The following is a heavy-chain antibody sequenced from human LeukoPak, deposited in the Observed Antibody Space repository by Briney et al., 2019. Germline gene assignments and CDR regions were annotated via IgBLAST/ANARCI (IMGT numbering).Heavy chain of an antibody. Sequence: GRSLRLSCAASGFPFSSYGMHWVRQAPGKGLEWVAVISYDGSNKYYADSVKGRFTISRDNSKNTLYLQMNSLRAEDTAVYYCAKDLIRIDYYYGMDVWGQGTTVTVSS. D-gene: IGHD2/OR15-2a*01. J-gene: IGHJ6*02. CDR3: AKDLIRIDYYYGMDV. CDR2: ISYDGSNK. V-gene: IGHV3-30*18. CDR1: GFPFSSYG.